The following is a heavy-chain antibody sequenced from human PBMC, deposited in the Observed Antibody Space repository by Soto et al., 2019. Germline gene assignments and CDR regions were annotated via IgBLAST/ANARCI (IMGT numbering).Heavy chain of an antibody. V-gene: IGHV3-7*01. D-gene: IGHD3-22*01. J-gene: IGHJ3*02. Sequence: GGSLRLSCAASGFTFSSYWMSWVRQAPGKGLEWVANIKQDGSEKYYVDSVKGRFTISRDNAKNSLYPQMNSLRAEDTAVYYCARVMKLRYYYDSSGPPRDAFDIWGQGTMVTVSS. CDR2: IKQDGSEK. CDR3: ARVMKLRYYYDSSGPPRDAFDI. CDR1: GFTFSSYW.